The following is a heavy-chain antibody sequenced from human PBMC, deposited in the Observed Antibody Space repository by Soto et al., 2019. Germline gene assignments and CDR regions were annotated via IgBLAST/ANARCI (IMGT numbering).Heavy chain of an antibody. CDR2: ISGDGVTT. D-gene: IGHD3-9*01. CDR1: GFPFSSYW. J-gene: IGHJ4*02. V-gene: IGHV3-74*01. CDR3: AREYYGLFTGYDTDY. Sequence: EVQLVESGGDLVQRGGSLRLSCAASGFPFSSYWMHWVRHTPGKGLDWVARISGDGVTTYYADTVTSRFTVSRVNAKNTLSLQISGLRAEDTAVYYCAREYYGLFTGYDTDYWAQGTLGSVSS.